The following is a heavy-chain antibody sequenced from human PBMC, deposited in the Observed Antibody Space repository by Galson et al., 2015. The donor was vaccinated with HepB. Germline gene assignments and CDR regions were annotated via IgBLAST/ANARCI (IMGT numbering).Heavy chain of an antibody. CDR1: GFTFGNYA. Sequence: SLRLSCAASGFTFGNYAMVWVRQAPGKGLEWVSGISGAGRETYYADSVKGRFTVSKDMSTNTLFLQMNSLRAEDTAVYYCAKDFTIMEQFYFDFWGQGISVTVSS. J-gene: IGHJ4*02. CDR2: ISGAGRET. V-gene: IGHV3-23*01. CDR3: AKDFTIMEQFYFDF. D-gene: IGHD1/OR15-1a*01.